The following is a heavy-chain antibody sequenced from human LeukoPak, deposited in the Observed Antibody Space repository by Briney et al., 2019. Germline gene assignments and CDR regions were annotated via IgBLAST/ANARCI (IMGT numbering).Heavy chain of an antibody. CDR3: ARGRRYYYGSGSYYNLYYYYGMDV. D-gene: IGHD3-10*01. V-gene: IGHV4-34*01. CDR1: GGSFSGYY. J-gene: IGHJ6*02. CDR2: INHSGST. Sequence: SETLSLTCAVYGGSFSGYYWGWIRQPPGKGLGWIGEINHSGSTNYNPSLKSRVTISVDTSKNQFSLKLSSVTAADTAVYYCARGRRYYYGSGSYYNLYYYYGMDVWGQGTTVTVSS.